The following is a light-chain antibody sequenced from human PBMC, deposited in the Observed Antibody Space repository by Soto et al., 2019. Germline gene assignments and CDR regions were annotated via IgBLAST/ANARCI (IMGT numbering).Light chain of an antibody. V-gene: IGLV2-14*02. J-gene: IGLJ3*02. CDR2: DVS. Sequence: QSVLTQPASVSGSPGQSITISCTGTSSDVGGSGFVSWYQHHPGKAPRLMIFDVSKRPSGVSSRFSGSKSGNTASLTISGLQAEDEATYYCNSYRSSNNLEGVFGGGTKVTVL. CDR3: NSYRSSNNLEGV. CDR1: SSDVGGSGF.